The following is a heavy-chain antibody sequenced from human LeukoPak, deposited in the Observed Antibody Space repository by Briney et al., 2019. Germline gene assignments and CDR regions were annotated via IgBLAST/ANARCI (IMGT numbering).Heavy chain of an antibody. J-gene: IGHJ3*02. Sequence: GGSLKLSCAASGFTFSGSVMHWVRQASGKGLEWVGRIRSKANSYATLYGASVKGRFTISRDDSKNTAYLQMNSLKTEDTAVYYCTRQLTDSNPFAFDIWGRGTMVTVSS. V-gene: IGHV3-73*01. D-gene: IGHD1-14*01. CDR1: GFTFSGSV. CDR2: IRSKANSYAT. CDR3: TRQLTDSNPFAFDI.